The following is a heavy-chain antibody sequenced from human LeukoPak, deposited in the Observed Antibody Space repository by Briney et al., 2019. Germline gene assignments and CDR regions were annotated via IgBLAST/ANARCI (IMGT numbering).Heavy chain of an antibody. V-gene: IGHV4-30-2*01. Sequence: SETLSLTCAVSGGSISSGGYSWSWIRQPPGKGLEWIGYINHSGSTNYNPSLKSRVTISVDTSKNQFSLKLSSVTAADTAVYYCASGLVPGDYWGQGTLVTVSS. CDR1: GGSISSGGYS. CDR3: ASGLVPGDY. CDR2: INHSGST. D-gene: IGHD6-19*01. J-gene: IGHJ4*02.